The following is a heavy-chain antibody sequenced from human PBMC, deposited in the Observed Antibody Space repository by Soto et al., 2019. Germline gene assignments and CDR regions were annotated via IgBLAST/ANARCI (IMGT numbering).Heavy chain of an antibody. Sequence: GASVKVSCKASGYTFTSYGISWVRQAPGQGLEWMGWISAYNGNTNYAQKLQGRVTMTTDTSTSTAYMELRSLRSDDTAVYYCARDLKAGRSEGDTNWFDPWGQGTLVTVSS. CDR3: ARDLKAGRSEGDTNWFDP. D-gene: IGHD2-21*02. J-gene: IGHJ5*02. CDR2: ISAYNGNT. CDR1: GYTFTSYG. V-gene: IGHV1-18*01.